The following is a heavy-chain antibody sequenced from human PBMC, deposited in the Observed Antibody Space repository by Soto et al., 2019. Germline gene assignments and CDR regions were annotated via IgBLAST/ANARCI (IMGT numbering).Heavy chain of an antibody. Sequence: PGGSLRLSCAASGFTFSGFGMHWVRQAPGKGLEWVAVIWYDGSNIHYADSVKGRFTISRDNSRNTLYLQMNSLRAEDTAVYYCARGRYDYSNYYFDYCGQGTLVTVSS. V-gene: IGHV3-33*01. J-gene: IGHJ4*02. D-gene: IGHD4-4*01. CDR2: IWYDGSNI. CDR1: GFTFSGFG. CDR3: ARGRYDYSNYYFDY.